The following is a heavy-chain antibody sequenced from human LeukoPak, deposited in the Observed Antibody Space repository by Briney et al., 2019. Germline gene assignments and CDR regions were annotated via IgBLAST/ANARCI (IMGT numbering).Heavy chain of an antibody. Sequence: PGRSLRLSCAASGFTFSSYAMHWVRQAPGKGLEWVAVISYDGSNKYYADSVKGRFPISRDNSKSTLYLQMNSLRAEDTAVYYCARENDYGGTYFDYWGQGTLVTVSS. D-gene: IGHD4-23*01. CDR3: ARENDYGGTYFDY. J-gene: IGHJ4*02. CDR2: ISYDGSNK. V-gene: IGHV3-30*01. CDR1: GFTFSSYA.